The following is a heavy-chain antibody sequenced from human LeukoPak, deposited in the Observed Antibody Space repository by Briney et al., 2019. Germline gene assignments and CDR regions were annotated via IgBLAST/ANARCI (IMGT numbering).Heavy chain of an antibody. CDR2: ISAGSGNR. Sequence: GGSLRLSCAASGFTFTDHAMSWVRQIPGKGLEWVSSISAGSGNRDYADSVKGRFTISRDNSKSTLYLQMNSLRAEDTAMYYCAKGTKPVMTIPDYWGQGILVTVSS. V-gene: IGHV3-23*01. CDR1: GFTFTDHA. J-gene: IGHJ4*02. D-gene: IGHD1/OR15-1a*01. CDR3: AKGTKPVMTIPDY.